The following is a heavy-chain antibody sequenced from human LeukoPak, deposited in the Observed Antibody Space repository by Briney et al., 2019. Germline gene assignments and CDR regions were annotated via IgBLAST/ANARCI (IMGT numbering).Heavy chain of an antibody. V-gene: IGHV4-59*08. CDR3: ARHSLCRGGTCISSYYYGLDI. J-gene: IGHJ6*02. CDR1: GASINSYY. D-gene: IGHD2-15*01. CDR2: VYKSGST. Sequence: SGTLSLTCNVSGASINSYYWSWIRQSPGKGLEWIGYVYKSGSTNYKPSLRSRVIISLDTSNNQVSLKLDSVTAADTAVYYCARHSLCRGGTCISSYYYGLDIWGQGTAVTVSS.